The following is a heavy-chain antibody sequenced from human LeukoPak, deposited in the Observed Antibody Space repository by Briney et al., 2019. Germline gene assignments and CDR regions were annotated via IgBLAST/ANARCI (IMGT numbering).Heavy chain of an antibody. CDR1: GGSISSSSYY. V-gene: IGHV4-39*01. Sequence: SETLSLTCTVSGGSISSSSYYWGWIRQPPGKGLEWIGSIYYSGSTYYNPSLKSRVTISVDTSKNQFSLKLSSVTAAGTAVYYCARQWLVRGSAFDIWGQGTMVTVSS. D-gene: IGHD6-19*01. CDR3: ARQWLVRGSAFDI. J-gene: IGHJ3*02. CDR2: IYYSGST.